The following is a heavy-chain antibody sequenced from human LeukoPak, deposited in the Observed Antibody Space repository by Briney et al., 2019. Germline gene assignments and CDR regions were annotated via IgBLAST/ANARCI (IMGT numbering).Heavy chain of an antibody. Sequence: PSETLSLTCTVSGGSISSYYWSWIRQPPGKGLEWIGYIYYSGSTNYNPSLKSRVTISVDTSKNQFSLKLSSVTAADTAVYYCARAKYDILTGYYRRNYYYYMDVWGKGTTVTISS. CDR1: GGSISSYY. V-gene: IGHV4-59*08. J-gene: IGHJ6*03. D-gene: IGHD3-9*01. CDR3: ARAKYDILTGYYRRNYYYYMDV. CDR2: IYYSGST.